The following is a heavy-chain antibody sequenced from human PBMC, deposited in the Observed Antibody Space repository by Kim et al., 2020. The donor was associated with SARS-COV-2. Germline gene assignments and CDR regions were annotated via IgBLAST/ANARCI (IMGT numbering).Heavy chain of an antibody. D-gene: IGHD5-12*01. CDR3: ARMERRDGYNCGR. Sequence: SETLSLTCTVSGGSISSSSYYWGWIRQPPGKGLEWIGSIYYSGSTYYNPSLKSRVTISVDTSKNQFSLKLSSVTAADTAVYYCARMERRDGYNCGRWGQGTLVTVSS. J-gene: IGHJ4*02. CDR2: IYYSGST. CDR1: GGSISSSSYY. V-gene: IGHV4-39*01.